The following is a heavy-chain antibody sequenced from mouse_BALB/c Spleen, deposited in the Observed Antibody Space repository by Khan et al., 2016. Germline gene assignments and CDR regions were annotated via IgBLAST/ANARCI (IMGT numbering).Heavy chain of an antibody. CDR2: INPDSSTI. Sequence: EVELLESGGGLVQPGGSLKLSCAASGFDFSRFWMNWVRKAPGKGLEWIGEINPDSSTINYTPSLKDRFIIFRDNAKNTLYLQMSKVRSEDTALXYCVREGMIMAPWFAYWGQGTLVTVSA. CDR1: GFDFSRFW. J-gene: IGHJ3*01. CDR3: VREGMIMAPWFAY. D-gene: IGHD2-4*01. V-gene: IGHV4-1*02.